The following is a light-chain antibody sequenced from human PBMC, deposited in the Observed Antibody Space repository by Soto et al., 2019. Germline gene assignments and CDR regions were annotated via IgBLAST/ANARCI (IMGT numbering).Light chain of an antibody. J-gene: IGKJ3*01. V-gene: IGKV3-20*01. Sequence: EIVLTQSPGTLSLSQGERATLSCRASQSVSSSYLAWYQQKPGQTPRLLIYGASNRATGIPDRFSGSGSGTDFTLTISRLEPEDFAVYYCLQYDTSPFTFGPGTKGDIK. CDR2: GAS. CDR1: QSVSSSY. CDR3: LQYDTSPFT.